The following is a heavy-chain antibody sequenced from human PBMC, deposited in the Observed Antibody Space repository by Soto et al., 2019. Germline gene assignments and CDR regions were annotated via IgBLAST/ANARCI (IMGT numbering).Heavy chain of an antibody. CDR2: ISAYNGNN. V-gene: IGHV1-18*01. J-gene: IGHJ4*02. Sequence: QVQLVQSGAEVTKPGASLKVACKTSGYTFTNFGISWVRQAPGQGLEWMGWISAYNGNNDYALKFQGRVTMTTDTSTRTAYMDLRSLRSDDTAVYYCARVCSSCPFEYWGQGTLVTVSS. CDR3: ARVCSSCPFEY. CDR1: GYTFTNFG. D-gene: IGHD6-13*01.